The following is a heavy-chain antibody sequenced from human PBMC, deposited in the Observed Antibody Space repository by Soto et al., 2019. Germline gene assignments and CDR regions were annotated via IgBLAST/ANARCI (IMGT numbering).Heavy chain of an antibody. CDR1: GASISSSY. D-gene: IGHD3-22*01. V-gene: IGHV4-59*01. CDR2: VYYSGST. CDR3: ARGYYDSRGQSNTFDI. J-gene: IGHJ3*02. Sequence: SETLSLTCTVSGASISSSYSSWIRQSPGKGLEWIGYVYYSGSTNYNPSLKSRVTISVDTSKNQFSLKLSSVTAADTAVYYCARGYYDSRGQSNTFDIWGQGTMVTVSS.